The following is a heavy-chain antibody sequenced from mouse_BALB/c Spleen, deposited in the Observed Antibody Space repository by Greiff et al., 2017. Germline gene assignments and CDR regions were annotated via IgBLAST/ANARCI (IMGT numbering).Heavy chain of an antibody. Sequence: VKLMESGPGLVAPSQSLSITCTVSGFSLTSYGVHWVRQPPGKGLEWLGVIWAGGSTNYNSALMSRLSISKDNSKSQVFLKMNSLQTDDTAMYYCARPYGNYGYYAMDYWGQGTSVTVSS. J-gene: IGHJ4*01. CDR1: GFSLTSYG. CDR2: IWAGGST. CDR3: ARPYGNYGYYAMDY. V-gene: IGHV2-9*02. D-gene: IGHD2-10*02.